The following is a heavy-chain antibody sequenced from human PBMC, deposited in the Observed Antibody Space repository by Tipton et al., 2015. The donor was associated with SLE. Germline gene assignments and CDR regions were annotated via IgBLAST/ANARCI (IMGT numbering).Heavy chain of an antibody. CDR3: ATGTGDILTGYCFDY. V-gene: IGHV3-23*01. D-gene: IGHD3-9*01. J-gene: IGHJ4*02. Sequence: SLRLSCAASGFTFSSYAMSWVRQAPGKGLEWVSAISGSGGSTYYADSVKGRFTISRDNSKNTLYLQMNSLRAEDTAVYYCATGTGDILTGYCFDYWGQGTRVTVSA. CDR1: GFTFSSYA. CDR2: ISGSGGST.